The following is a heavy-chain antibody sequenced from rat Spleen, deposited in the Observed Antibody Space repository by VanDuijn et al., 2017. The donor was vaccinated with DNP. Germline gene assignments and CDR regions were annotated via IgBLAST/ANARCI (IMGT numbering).Heavy chain of an antibody. CDR3: ARGNDGYYPYWYFDF. Sequence: EVQLXXXGPXXVKPSXXXSLXXXVTXXXITXXYWXXXRKXPRNKRELIGYISYSGSTGYNPSLKSRISITRETSKNQFFLQLNSVTTEDTATYYCARGNDGYYPYWYFDFWGPGTMITVSS. J-gene: IGHJ1*01. CDR1: XXXITXXY. D-gene: IGHD1-12*03. CDR2: ISYSGST. V-gene: IGHV3-1*01.